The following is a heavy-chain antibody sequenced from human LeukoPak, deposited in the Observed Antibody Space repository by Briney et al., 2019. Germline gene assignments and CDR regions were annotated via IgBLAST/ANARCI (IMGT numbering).Heavy chain of an antibody. Sequence: PGGSLRLSCAASGFTFSNAWMSWVRQAPGKGLEWVGRIKSKTDGGTTDYAAPVKGRFTISRDDSKNTLYLQMNSLKTEDTAVYYCTTDSYVWGCKPWGYWGQGTLVTVSS. CDR2: IKSKTDGGTT. CDR3: TTDSYVWGCKPWGY. D-gene: IGHD3-16*01. J-gene: IGHJ4*02. V-gene: IGHV3-15*01. CDR1: GFTFSNAW.